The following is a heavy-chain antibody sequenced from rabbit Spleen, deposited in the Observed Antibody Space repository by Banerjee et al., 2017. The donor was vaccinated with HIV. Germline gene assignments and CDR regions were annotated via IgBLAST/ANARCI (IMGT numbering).Heavy chain of an antibody. J-gene: IGHJ4*01. V-gene: IGHV1S40*01. CDR2: IYAGSSGST. D-gene: IGHD2-1*01. CDR3: ARWVYAGYSDYGDGFNL. Sequence: QSLEQSGGGLVKPGASLTLTCKASGFSFSSGYYICWVRQAPGKGPEWIACIYAGSSGSTYYASWAKGRFTISKTSSTTVTLQMTSLTAADTATYFCARWVYAGYSDYGDGFNLWGPGTLVTVS. CDR1: GFSFSSGYY.